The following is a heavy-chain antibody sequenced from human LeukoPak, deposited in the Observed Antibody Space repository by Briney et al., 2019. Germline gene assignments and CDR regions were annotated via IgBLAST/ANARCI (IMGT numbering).Heavy chain of an antibody. Sequence: SVKVSYKAFGGSFRSHALSWVRQAPGQGPEWVGGFIPIFGTANYAQRFQGRVTITADESTATVYLEMTTLRSEDTAVHYCARDVYDILTGPMSTWGQGTLVTVSS. D-gene: IGHD3-9*01. CDR3: ARDVYDILTGPMST. V-gene: IGHV1-69*13. CDR2: FIPIFGTA. J-gene: IGHJ5*02. CDR1: GGSFRSHA.